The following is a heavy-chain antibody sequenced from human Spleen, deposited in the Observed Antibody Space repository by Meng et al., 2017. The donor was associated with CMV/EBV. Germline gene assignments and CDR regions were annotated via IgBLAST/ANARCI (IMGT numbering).Heavy chain of an antibody. Sequence: ASVKVSCKASGYIFSNYGIGWVRQSPGQGLEWIGWIGTDNGNTNYAQKLQGRVTMTTDTSTSTAYMELRSLRSDDTAVYYCARLAQYWFGELWDYWGQGTLVTVSS. V-gene: IGHV1-18*01. J-gene: IGHJ4*02. CDR2: IGTDNGNT. D-gene: IGHD3-10*01. CDR1: GYIFSNYG. CDR3: ARLAQYWFGELWDY.